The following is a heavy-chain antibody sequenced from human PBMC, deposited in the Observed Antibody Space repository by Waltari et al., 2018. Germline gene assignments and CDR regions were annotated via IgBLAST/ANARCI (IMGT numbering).Heavy chain of an antibody. CDR3: ASGVGAPNYYYYMDV. Sequence: QVQLQQWGAGLLKPSETLSLTCAVYGGSFSGYYWSWIRQPPGKGMAWIGEINHSGSTNYNPSLKSLVTISVDTSKNQFSLKLSSVTAADTAVYYCASGVGAPNYYYYMDVWGKGTTVTVSS. CDR2: INHSGST. CDR1: GGSFSGYY. V-gene: IGHV4-34*01. J-gene: IGHJ6*03. D-gene: IGHD1-26*01.